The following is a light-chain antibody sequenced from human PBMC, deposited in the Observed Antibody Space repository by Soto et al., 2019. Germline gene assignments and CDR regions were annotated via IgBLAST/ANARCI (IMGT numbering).Light chain of an antibody. CDR2: DVS. CDR1: SSDVGAYNY. CDR3: VSYTTGSTWV. J-gene: IGLJ3*02. V-gene: IGLV2-14*01. Sequence: QSALTQPASVSGSPGQSITISCTGTSSDVGAYNYVSWYQQHPGKVPKLMIYDVSNRPSGVSNRFSGSKSANTASLTISGLQAEDEADYYCVSYTTGSTWVFGGGTKLTVL.